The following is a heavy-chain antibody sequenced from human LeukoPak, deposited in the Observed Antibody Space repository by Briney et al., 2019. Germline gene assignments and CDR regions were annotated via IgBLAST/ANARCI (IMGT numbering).Heavy chain of an antibody. CDR1: GFTFSTYG. CDR2: IRCDGSNK. Sequence: GGSLRLSCVASGFTFSTYGMHWVRQAPGRGLEWVAFIRCDGSNKYYVDSVKGRFTISKDNSKNTLYLQMNSLRAEDTAVYYCAKDSGYTSSWYFGDYWGQGTLVTVSS. V-gene: IGHV3-30*02. CDR3: AKDSGYTSSWYFGDY. D-gene: IGHD6-13*01. J-gene: IGHJ4*02.